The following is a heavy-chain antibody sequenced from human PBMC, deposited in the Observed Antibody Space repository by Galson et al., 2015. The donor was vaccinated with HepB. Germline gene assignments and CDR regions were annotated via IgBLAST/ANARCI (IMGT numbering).Heavy chain of an antibody. Sequence: CAASGFASDTHAMSWVRQAPGRGLEWISGISGNGDSTFYADSVKGRFTVSRDNSNNMLYLQMNSLRAEDAGLYFCAKGYGLFDSWGQGILVTVSS. D-gene: IGHD5-18*01. CDR2: ISGNGDST. J-gene: IGHJ5*01. V-gene: IGHV3-23*01. CDR3: AKGYGLFDS. CDR1: GFASDTHA.